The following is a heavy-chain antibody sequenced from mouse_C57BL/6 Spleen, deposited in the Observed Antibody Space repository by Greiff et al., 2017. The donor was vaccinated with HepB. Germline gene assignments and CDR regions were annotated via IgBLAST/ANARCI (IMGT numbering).Heavy chain of an antibody. CDR2: IYPGDGDT. CDR1: GYAFSSYW. Sequence: QVQLKESGAELVKPGASVKISCKASGYAFSSYWMNWVKQRPGKGLEWIGQIYPGDGDTNYNGKFKGKATLTADKSSSTAYMQLSSLTSEDSAVYFCARTDYGSREEYFDVWGTGTTVTVSS. D-gene: IGHD1-1*01. CDR3: ARTDYGSREEYFDV. J-gene: IGHJ1*03. V-gene: IGHV1-80*01.